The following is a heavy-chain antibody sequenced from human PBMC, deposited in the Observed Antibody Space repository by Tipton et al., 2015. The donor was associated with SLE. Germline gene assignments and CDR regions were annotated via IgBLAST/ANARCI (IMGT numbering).Heavy chain of an antibody. V-gene: IGHV4-34*01. J-gene: IGHJ3*02. D-gene: IGHD6-19*01. CDR3: ARRFPGIAVAGTWDVFDI. Sequence: GLVKPSETLSLTCAVYGGSFSGYYWSWIRQPPGKGLEWIGEINHSGSTNYNPSLKSRVTMSVDTSKNQFSLQLNSVTPEDTAVYYCARRFPGIAVAGTWDVFDIWGQGTMVTVSS. CDR1: GGSFSGYY. CDR2: INHSGST.